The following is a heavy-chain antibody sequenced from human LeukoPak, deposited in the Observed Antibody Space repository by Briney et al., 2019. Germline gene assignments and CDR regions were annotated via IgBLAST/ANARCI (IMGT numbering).Heavy chain of an antibody. Sequence: SETLSLTCTVSGGSVNGPYYWSWIRQPPGEGLEWLGYIYHSETSYYNPSLKSRVTISVDTSKNQFSLKLSSVTAADTAVYYCARESYYYGSGSYYANWGQGTLVTVSS. CDR2: IYHSETS. V-gene: IGHV4-38-2*02. CDR3: ARESYYYGSGSYYAN. D-gene: IGHD3-10*01. J-gene: IGHJ4*02. CDR1: GGSVNGPYY.